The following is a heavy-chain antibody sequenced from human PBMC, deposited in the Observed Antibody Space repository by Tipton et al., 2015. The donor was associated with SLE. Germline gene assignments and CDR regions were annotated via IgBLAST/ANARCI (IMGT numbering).Heavy chain of an antibody. J-gene: IGHJ4*02. V-gene: IGHV4-59*08. CDR3: ARQLGWGDPFAFDY. D-gene: IGHD2-21*02. Sequence: SLTCSVSDDSIRDYYFSWIRQPPGNKLEWIAYTSYSGSTRYNPSLGSRVTISLDTSKSHFSLKLSSVTAADTAIYYCARQLGWGDPFAFDYWGQGTLVTVSP. CDR2: TSYSGST. CDR1: DDSIRDYY.